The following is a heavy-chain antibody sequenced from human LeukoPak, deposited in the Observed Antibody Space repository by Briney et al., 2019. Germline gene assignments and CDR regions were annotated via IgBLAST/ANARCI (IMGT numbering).Heavy chain of an antibody. V-gene: IGHV3-7*03. CDR2: IKQDGSEK. CDR3: ASPKTPGGSYGDFDY. CDR1: GFTFSSYW. D-gene: IGHD1-26*01. Sequence: GGSLRLSCAASGFTFSSYWMSWVRQAPGKGLEWVANIKQDGSEKYYVDSVKGRFTISRDNAKNSLYLQMNSLRAEDTAVYYCASPKTPGGSYGDFDYWGQGTLVTVSS. J-gene: IGHJ4*02.